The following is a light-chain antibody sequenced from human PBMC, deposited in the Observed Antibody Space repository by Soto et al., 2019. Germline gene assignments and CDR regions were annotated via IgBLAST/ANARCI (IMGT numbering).Light chain of an antibody. J-gene: IGKJ1*01. CDR1: QSVSSSY. CDR2: GAS. Sequence: EIVLTQSPGTLSLSTGERATLSCRASQSVSSSYLAWYQQKPGQAPRPLIYGASSRATGIPDRFSGSGSGTDFTLTISRLEPEDFAVYYCQQYGSSPWTFGQGTKVDIK. CDR3: QQYGSSPWT. V-gene: IGKV3-20*01.